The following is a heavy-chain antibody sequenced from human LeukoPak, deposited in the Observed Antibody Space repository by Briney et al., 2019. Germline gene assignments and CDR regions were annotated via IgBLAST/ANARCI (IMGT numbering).Heavy chain of an antibody. Sequence: SEALSLTCTVSGGSLSSYCWIWVRQPPGKGLEWIGYIYKSGSTDYNPSLKSRVTMSVDTPKNQLSMELRLLTASDTAVYYCATSYDAKTDPYDLWGQGTLVTVSS. D-gene: IGHD3-3*01. CDR1: GGSLSSYC. CDR2: IYKSGST. J-gene: IGHJ5*02. CDR3: ATSYDAKTDPYDL. V-gene: IGHV4-4*09.